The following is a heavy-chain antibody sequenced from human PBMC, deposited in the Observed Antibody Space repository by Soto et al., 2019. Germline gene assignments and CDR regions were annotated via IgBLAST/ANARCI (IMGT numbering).Heavy chain of an antibody. J-gene: IGHJ4*02. CDR1: GFTFSSYN. Sequence: GGSLRLSCAASGFTFSSYNMNWVRQAPGKGLEWVSFISSSSSTTYYADSVEGRFIISKDNAKNSLYLQMSSLRDEDTAVYYCAREGTTGWYNPFDFWGQGTLVTVSS. CDR2: ISSSSSTT. CDR3: AREGTTGWYNPFDF. V-gene: IGHV3-48*02. D-gene: IGHD6-19*01.